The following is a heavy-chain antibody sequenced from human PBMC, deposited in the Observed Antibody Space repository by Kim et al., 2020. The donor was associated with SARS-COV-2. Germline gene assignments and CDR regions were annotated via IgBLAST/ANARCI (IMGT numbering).Heavy chain of an antibody. V-gene: IGHV1-46*01. CDR1: GYTFSSYY. Sequence: VSVKVSCKASGYTFSSYYIHWVRQAPGQGLEWMGIINSSGGSTNYAQKFQGRITMTRDTSTSTLYMELSSLRSEDTAVYYCARGTISARSSPGYWGQGTLVTVSS. CDR3: ARGTISARSSPGY. D-gene: IGHD6-6*01. CDR2: INSSGGST. J-gene: IGHJ4*02.